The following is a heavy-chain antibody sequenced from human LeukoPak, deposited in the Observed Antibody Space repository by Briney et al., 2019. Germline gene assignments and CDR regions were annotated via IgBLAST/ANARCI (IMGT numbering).Heavy chain of an antibody. D-gene: IGHD6-13*01. J-gene: IGHJ6*03. CDR1: GFTFSSYA. CDR3: ARDPGIAAAGAYYYYYYMDV. V-gene: IGHV3-23*01. CDR2: ISGSGGST. Sequence: GGSLRLSCAASGFTFSSYAMSWVRQAPGKGLEWASDISGSGGSTYYADSVKGRFTISRDNSKNTLYLQMNSLRAEDTAVYYCARDPGIAAAGAYYYYYYMDVWGKGTTVTVSS.